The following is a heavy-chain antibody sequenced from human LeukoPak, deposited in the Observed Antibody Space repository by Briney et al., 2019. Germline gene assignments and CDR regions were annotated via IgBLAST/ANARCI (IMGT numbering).Heavy chain of an antibody. V-gene: IGHV1-3*01. CDR3: ARDLGGYSYGYAFDY. Sequence: SVKVSCKASGYTFTSYAMHWVRQAPGQRLEWMGWINAGNGNTKYSQKLQGRVTITRDTSANTAYMELSSLRSEDTAVYYCARDLGGYSYGYAFDYWGQGTLVTVSS. J-gene: IGHJ4*02. D-gene: IGHD5-18*01. CDR2: INAGNGNT. CDR1: GYTFTSYA.